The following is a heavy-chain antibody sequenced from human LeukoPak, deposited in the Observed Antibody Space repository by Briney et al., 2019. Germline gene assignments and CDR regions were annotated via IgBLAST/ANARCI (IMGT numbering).Heavy chain of an antibody. D-gene: IGHD3-10*01. Sequence: PSETLSLTCTVSGGSISSYYWSWIRQPPGKGLEWIGYIYYSGSTNYNPSLKSRVTISVDTSKNQFSLKLSSVTAADTAVYYCARDGRHRIEGSRSYCAYWGQGTLVTVSS. CDR2: IYYSGST. V-gene: IGHV4-59*01. CDR3: ARDGRHRIEGSRSYCAY. CDR1: GGSISSYY. J-gene: IGHJ4*02.